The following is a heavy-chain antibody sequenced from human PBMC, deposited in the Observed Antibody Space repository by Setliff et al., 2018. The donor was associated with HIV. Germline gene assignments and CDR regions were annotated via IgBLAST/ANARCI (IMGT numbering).Heavy chain of an antibody. J-gene: IGHJ3*01. V-gene: IGHV1-8*01. Sequence: ASVKVSCKASGYTFTSYDINWVRQATGQGLEWMGWMNPNSGNTGYAQKFQGRVTMTRNTSISTAYMELSSLRSDDTAVYYCARVKGLRVRNWNDRPNASDLWGQGTMVTVSS. CDR3: ARVKGLRVRNWNDRPNASDL. CDR2: MNPNSGNT. CDR1: GYTFTSYD. D-gene: IGHD1-1*01.